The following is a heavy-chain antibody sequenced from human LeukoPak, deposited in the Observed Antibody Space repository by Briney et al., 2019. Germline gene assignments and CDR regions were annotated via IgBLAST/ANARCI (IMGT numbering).Heavy chain of an antibody. CDR1: GGSVSDYY. CDR2: IYYTGST. Sequence: TASETLSLTCTISGGSVSDYYWSWIRQSPGKGLEWIGYIYYTGSTTYNPSLKSRVTISADTSKNQFSLKLSSVTAADTAVYYCARQGGIAAAGDLNWFDPWGQGTLVTVSS. J-gene: IGHJ5*02. CDR3: ARQGGIAAAGDLNWFDP. V-gene: IGHV4-59*08. D-gene: IGHD6-13*01.